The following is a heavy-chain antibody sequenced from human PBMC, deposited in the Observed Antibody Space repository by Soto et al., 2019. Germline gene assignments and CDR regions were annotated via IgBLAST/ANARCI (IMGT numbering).Heavy chain of an antibody. CDR3: AKENPPYSSSSEAAFDI. J-gene: IGHJ3*02. V-gene: IGHV3-9*01. CDR2: ISWNSGSI. CDR1: GFTFDDYA. D-gene: IGHD6-6*01. Sequence: GGSLRLSCAASGFTFDDYAMHWVRQAPGKGLEWVSGISWNSGSIGYADSVKGRFTISRDNAKNSLYLQMNSLRAEDTAVYYCAKENPPYSSSSEAAFDIWGQGTMVTVSS.